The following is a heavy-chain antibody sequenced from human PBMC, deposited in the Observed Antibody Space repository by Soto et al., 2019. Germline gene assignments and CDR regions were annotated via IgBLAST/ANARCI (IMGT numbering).Heavy chain of an antibody. D-gene: IGHD6-19*01. Sequence: QLPLQESGPGLVKPSETLSLTCTVSGGSISSSSYYWGWIRQPPGKGLEWIGSIYYSGSTYYNPSLKSRVTISVDTSKNQFSLKLSSVTAADTAVYYCARHAVGAVAGTMVDYWGQGTLVTVSS. CDR1: GGSISSSSYY. CDR2: IYYSGST. CDR3: ARHAVGAVAGTMVDY. V-gene: IGHV4-39*01. J-gene: IGHJ4*02.